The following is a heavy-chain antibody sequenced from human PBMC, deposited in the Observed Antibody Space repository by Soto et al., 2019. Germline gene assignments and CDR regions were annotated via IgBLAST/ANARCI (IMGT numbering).Heavy chain of an antibody. D-gene: IGHD6-19*01. CDR3: ARGRGSGWNYYGMDV. CDR2: TYYRSKWYN. J-gene: IGHJ6*02. V-gene: IGHV6-1*01. CDR1: GDSVSSNTAA. Sequence: SQTLSLTGAISGDSVSSNTAAWNWIRQSPSRGLEWLGRTYYRSKWYNDYAGSVKSRISINPDTSKNQVSLQLNSVTPEDTAVYFCARGRGSGWNYYGMDVWGQGTTVTVSS.